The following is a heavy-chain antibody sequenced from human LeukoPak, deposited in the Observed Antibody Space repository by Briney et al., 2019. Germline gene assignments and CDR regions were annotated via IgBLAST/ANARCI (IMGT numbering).Heavy chain of an antibody. J-gene: IGHJ3*02. CDR2: ISSSGSTI. CDR3: ARRDQWLVLGAFDI. D-gene: IGHD6-19*01. Sequence: GGSLRLSCAASGFTFSSYEMNWVRQAPGKGLEWVSYISSSGSTIYYADSVKGRFTISRDNAKNSLYLQMNSLRAEDTAVYYCARRDQWLVLGAFDIWGQGTMVTVSS. CDR1: GFTFSSYE. V-gene: IGHV3-48*03.